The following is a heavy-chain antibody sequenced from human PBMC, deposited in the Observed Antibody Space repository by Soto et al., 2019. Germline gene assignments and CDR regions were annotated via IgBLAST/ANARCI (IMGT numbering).Heavy chain of an antibody. CDR2: ISHDGTSR. J-gene: IGHJ4*02. CDR3: VRSSGVPTLDFAY. Sequence: QVRLVESGGGVVQPGRSLRLSCAASGFTFNIYAMHWVRQAPGKGLEWVAVISHDGTSRYYADSVKGRVTISSDNSKSMVFAQMNSLGVEDTAVYYCVRSSGVPTLDFAYWGQGTLVNVAS. D-gene: IGHD3-10*01. V-gene: IGHV3-30-3*01. CDR1: GFTFNIYA.